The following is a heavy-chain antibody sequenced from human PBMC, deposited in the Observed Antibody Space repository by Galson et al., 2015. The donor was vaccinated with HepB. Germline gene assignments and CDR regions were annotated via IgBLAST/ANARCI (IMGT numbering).Heavy chain of an antibody. CDR3: ATSLAGITIFGVVPQDYYGMDV. D-gene: IGHD3-3*01. V-gene: IGHV5-51*01. Sequence: QSGAEVKKPGESLKISCKGSGYSFTSYWIGWVRQMPGKGLEWMGIIYPGDSDTRYSPSFQGQVTISADKSISTAYLQWSSLKASNTAMYYCATSLAGITIFGVVPQDYYGMDVWGQGTTVTVSS. CDR2: IYPGDSDT. J-gene: IGHJ6*02. CDR1: GYSFTSYW.